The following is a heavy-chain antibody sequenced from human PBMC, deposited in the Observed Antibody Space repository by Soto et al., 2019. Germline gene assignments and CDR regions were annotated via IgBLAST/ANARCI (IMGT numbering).Heavy chain of an antibody. CDR2: IKSKTDGGTT. CDR3: TTHSDYYDSSGYRGRYYHYGMDV. Sequence: GGSLRLSCAASGFTFSDARMNWVRQAPGKGLEWVGRIKSKTDGGTTDYAAPVKGRFTISRDDSKNTLYLQMNSLKTEDTAVYYCTTHSDYYDSSGYRGRYYHYGMDVWGQGTKVPVSS. V-gene: IGHV3-15*07. D-gene: IGHD3-22*01. CDR1: GFTFSDAR. J-gene: IGHJ6*02.